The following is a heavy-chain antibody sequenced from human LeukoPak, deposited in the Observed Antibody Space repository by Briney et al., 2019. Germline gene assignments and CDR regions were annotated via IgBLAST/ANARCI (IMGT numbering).Heavy chain of an antibody. J-gene: IGHJ4*02. CDR1: GYTFTSYG. D-gene: IGHD3-22*01. Sequence: GESLKISCEGSGYTFTSYGISWVRQAPGQGLEWMGWISGYNDNTNYAQKVQGRVTMTTDTSTSTAYMELRSLRSDDTAVYYCARDSYDSSGNYLDYWGQGTLVTVSS. V-gene: IGHV1-18*01. CDR2: ISGYNDNT. CDR3: ARDSYDSSGNYLDY.